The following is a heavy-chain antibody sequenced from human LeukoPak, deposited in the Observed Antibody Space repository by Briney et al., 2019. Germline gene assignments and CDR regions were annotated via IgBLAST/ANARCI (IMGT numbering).Heavy chain of an antibody. D-gene: IGHD4-17*01. CDR2: IKQDGSEK. V-gene: IGHV3-7*01. CDR3: ASGDYGDYVDAFDI. CDR1: GFTFSSYW. J-gene: IGHJ3*02. Sequence: GGSLRLSCAASGFTFSSYWMSWVRQAPGKGLEWVANIKQDGSEKYCVDSVKGRFTISRDNAKNSLYLQMNSLRAEDTAVYYCASGDYGDYVDAFDIWGQGTMVTVSS.